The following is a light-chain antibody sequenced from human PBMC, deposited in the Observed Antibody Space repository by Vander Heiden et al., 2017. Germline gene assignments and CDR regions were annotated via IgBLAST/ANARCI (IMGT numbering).Light chain of an antibody. Sequence: EIVLTQSPGTLSLSPGETATLSCRANLGISSSYIGWYQQKPGQVPRLVIYASSSRATGIPDRFSGSGSGTDFTLTITRLEPEDFAVYYCQQYGSSPSYSFGQGTKLEMK. CDR1: LGISSSY. CDR2: ASS. J-gene: IGKJ2*01. V-gene: IGKV3-20*01. CDR3: QQYGSSPSYS.